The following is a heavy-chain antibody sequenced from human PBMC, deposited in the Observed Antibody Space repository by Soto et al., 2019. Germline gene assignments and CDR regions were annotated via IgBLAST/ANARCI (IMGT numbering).Heavy chain of an antibody. J-gene: IGHJ4*02. CDR1: GFTFSSYA. CDR3: ARVCTGGSCYQFDS. Sequence: GGSLRLSCAASGFTFSSYAMSWVRQAPGKGLEWVSGISGSGSNAIYADSVKGRFTISRDNAKNTLYLQMNSLRADDTAVYYCARVCTGGSCYQFDSWGQGTLVTVSS. D-gene: IGHD2-15*01. CDR2: ISGSGSNA. V-gene: IGHV3-23*01.